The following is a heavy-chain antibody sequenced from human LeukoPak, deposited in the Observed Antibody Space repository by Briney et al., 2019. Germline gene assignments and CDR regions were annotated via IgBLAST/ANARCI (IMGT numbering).Heavy chain of an antibody. Sequence: GGSLRLSCTASKFTFSHYGMQWVRQAPGKGLEWVAVISYDGSNKYYADSVKGRFTISRDNSKNTLYLQMNSLRAEDTAVYYCARDHGYCSSGSCYSGNWFDPWGQGTLVTVSS. V-gene: IGHV3-30*03. D-gene: IGHD2-15*01. J-gene: IGHJ5*02. CDR3: ARDHGYCSSGSCYSGNWFDP. CDR1: KFTFSHYG. CDR2: ISYDGSNK.